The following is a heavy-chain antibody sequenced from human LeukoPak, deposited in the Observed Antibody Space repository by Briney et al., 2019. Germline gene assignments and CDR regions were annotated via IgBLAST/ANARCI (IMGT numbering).Heavy chain of an antibody. CDR3: ARRGYSSGWGPVAFDI. CDR2: IYYSGST. D-gene: IGHD6-19*01. J-gene: IGHJ3*02. CDR1: GGSISSSSYY. V-gene: IGHV4-39*07. Sequence: SETLSLTCTVSGGSISSSSYYWGWIRQPPGKGLEWIGSIYYSGSTYYNPSLKSRVAISVDTSKNQFSLKLSSVTAADTAVYYCARRGYSSGWGPVAFDIWGQGTMVTVSS.